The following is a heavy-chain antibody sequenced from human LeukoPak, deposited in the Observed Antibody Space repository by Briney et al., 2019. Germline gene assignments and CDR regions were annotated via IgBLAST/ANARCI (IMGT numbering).Heavy chain of an antibody. CDR3: AKDTAMVTSFADY. CDR1: GFTFSSYG. V-gene: IGHV3-33*06. D-gene: IGHD5-18*01. J-gene: IGHJ4*02. Sequence: GGSLRLSCAASGFTFSSYGMPWVRQAPGKGLEWVAVIWYDGSNKYYADSVKGRFTISRDNSKNTLYLQMNSLRAEDTAVYYCAKDTAMVTSFADYWGQGTLVTVSS. CDR2: IWYDGSNK.